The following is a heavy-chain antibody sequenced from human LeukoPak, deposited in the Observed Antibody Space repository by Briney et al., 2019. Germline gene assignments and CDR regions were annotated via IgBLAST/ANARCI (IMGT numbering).Heavy chain of an antibody. CDR1: GYTFSSYE. D-gene: IGHD2/OR15-2a*01. J-gene: IGHJ4*02. V-gene: IGHV3-48*03. Sequence: QPGGSLRLSCAASGYTFSSYEMNWVRQAPGKGLEWLSYISSSGSTIYYADSVKGRFAISRDNAKNSLYLQMNSLRAEDTAVYYCARLIRGNFDYWGQGTLVTVSS. CDR3: ARLIRGNFDY. CDR2: ISSSGSTI.